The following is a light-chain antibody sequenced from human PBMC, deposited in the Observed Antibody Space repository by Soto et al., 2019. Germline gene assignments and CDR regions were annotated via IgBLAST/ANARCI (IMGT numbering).Light chain of an antibody. CDR2: EVS. Sequence: QSVLTQPASVSGSPGQSITISCTGTSSDIGTYNYASWYQQHPGKVPKLMIYEVSNRPSGVSNRFSGSKSGNTASLAISGLQAEDEADYYCSSYTTSSTQVFGGGTKLTVL. V-gene: IGLV2-14*01. J-gene: IGLJ3*02. CDR3: SSYTTSSTQV. CDR1: SSDIGTYNY.